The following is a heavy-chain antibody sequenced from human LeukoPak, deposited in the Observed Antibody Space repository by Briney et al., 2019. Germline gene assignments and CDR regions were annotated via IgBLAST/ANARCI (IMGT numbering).Heavy chain of an antibody. CDR3: AATYYYDGSGDY. CDR1: EFTVSSNY. Sequence: GGSLRLSCAASEFTVSSNYMSWVRQAPGKGLEWVSYISSTGSNIYYADSVKGRFTISRDNAKNSLYLLMNSLRTEDTAVYYCAATYYYDGSGDYWGQGTLVTVSS. J-gene: IGHJ4*02. V-gene: IGHV3-11*04. CDR2: ISSTGSNI. D-gene: IGHD3-22*01.